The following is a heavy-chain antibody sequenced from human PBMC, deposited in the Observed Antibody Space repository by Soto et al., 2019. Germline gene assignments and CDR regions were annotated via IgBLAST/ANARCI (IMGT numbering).Heavy chain of an antibody. D-gene: IGHD3-10*01. CDR2: ISSSSSTI. V-gene: IGHV3-48*01. J-gene: IGHJ6*03. CDR1: GFTFSSYS. Sequence: GESLKISCAASGFTFSSYSMNWVRQAPGKGLEWVSYISSSSSTIYYADSVKGRFTISRDNAKNSLYLQMNSLRAEDTAVYYCARDEVTMVRGVRLSYYYMDVWGKGTTVTVSS. CDR3: ARDEVTMVRGVRLSYYYMDV.